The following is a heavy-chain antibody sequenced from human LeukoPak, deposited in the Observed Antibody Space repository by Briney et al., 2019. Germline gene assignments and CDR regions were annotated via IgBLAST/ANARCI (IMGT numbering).Heavy chain of an antibody. J-gene: IGHJ4*02. V-gene: IGHV1-69*04. Sequence: ASVKVSCKASGGTFSSYAISWVRQAPGQGLEWMGRIIPILGIANYAQKFQGRVTITADKSTSTAYMELSSLRSEDTAVYYCARAYSSGVPIPDYWGQGTLVTVSS. CDR1: GGTFSSYA. CDR3: ARAYSSGVPIPDY. CDR2: IIPILGIA. D-gene: IGHD6-19*01.